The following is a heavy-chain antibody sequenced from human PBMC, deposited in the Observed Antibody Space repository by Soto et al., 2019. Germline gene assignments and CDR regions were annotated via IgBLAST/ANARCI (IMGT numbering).Heavy chain of an antibody. CDR2: ISGSGGST. CDR3: AKGGLEVVTAAEYFQH. D-gene: IGHD2-21*02. Sequence: EVQLLESGGGLVQPGGSLRLSCAASGFTFSSYAMSWVRQAPGKGLEWVSTISGSGGSTYYADSVKGRFTISRDNSKNTLYLQINRLRAEDTAVYFCAKGGLEVVTAAEYFQHWGPGTLVTVSS. J-gene: IGHJ1*01. CDR1: GFTFSSYA. V-gene: IGHV3-23*01.